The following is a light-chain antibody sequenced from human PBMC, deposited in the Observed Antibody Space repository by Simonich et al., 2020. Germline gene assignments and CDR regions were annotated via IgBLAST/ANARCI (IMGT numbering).Light chain of an antibody. CDR3: QQYYSTPPT. J-gene: IGKJ1*01. CDR2: WAP. Sequence: DIVMTQSPDSLAVSLGERATINCKSSQSVLYSSNNKNYLAWYQQKPGQPPKLLIYWAPTRESGVPDRFRCSGSWTDFTLTISSLQAEDVAVYYCQQYYSTPPTFGQGTKVEIK. V-gene: IGKV4-1*01. CDR1: QSVLYSSNNKNY.